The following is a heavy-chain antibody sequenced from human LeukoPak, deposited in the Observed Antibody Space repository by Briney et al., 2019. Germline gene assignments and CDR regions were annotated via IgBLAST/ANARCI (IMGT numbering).Heavy chain of an antibody. CDR1: VGSISNYY. CDR3: ARVDSSNWYDSRGYFDY. V-gene: IGHV4-59*01. CDR2: IDYTGST. D-gene: IGHD6-13*01. J-gene: IGHJ4*02. Sequence: SETLSLTCTVSVGSISNYYWSWIRQPPGKGLEWIGYIDYTGSTNYNPSLKSRVTISVDTSKNQFSLKLSSVTAADTAVYYCARVDSSNWYDSRGYFDYWGQGTLVTVSS.